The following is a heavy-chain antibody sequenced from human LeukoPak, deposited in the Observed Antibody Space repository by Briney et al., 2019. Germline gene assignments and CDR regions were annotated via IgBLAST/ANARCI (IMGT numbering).Heavy chain of an antibody. D-gene: IGHD3-10*01. CDR3: RGVRFGELFDY. CDR2: IYTSGST. Sequence: SETLSLTCTVSGYSISSGGYYWSWIRQPAGKGLEWIGRIYTSGSTNYNPSLKSRVTMSVDTSKNQFSLQLSSVTAADTAVYYCRGVRFGELFDYWGQGTLVTVSS. V-gene: IGHV4-61*02. J-gene: IGHJ4*02. CDR1: GYSISSGGYY.